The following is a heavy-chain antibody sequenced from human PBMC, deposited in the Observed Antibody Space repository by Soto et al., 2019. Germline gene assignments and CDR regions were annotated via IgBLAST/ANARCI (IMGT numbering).Heavy chain of an antibody. CDR2: IKSKTDGGTT. CDR1: GFTVRSNY. Sequence: GGSLGLSSAASGFTVRSNYMSWVRQAPGKGLEWVGRIKSKTDGGTTDYAAPVKGRFTISRDDSKNTVYLQMNSLKTEDTAVYYCTTEVQLHPDYYYYAMDVWGQGTTVTVSS. V-gene: IGHV3-15*01. J-gene: IGHJ6*02. CDR3: TTEVQLHPDYYYYAMDV. D-gene: IGHD1-1*01.